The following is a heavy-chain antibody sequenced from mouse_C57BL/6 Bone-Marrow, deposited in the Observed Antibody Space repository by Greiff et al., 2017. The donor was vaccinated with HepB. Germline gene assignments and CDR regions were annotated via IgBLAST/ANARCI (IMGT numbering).Heavy chain of an antibody. V-gene: IGHV5-17*01. Sequence: EVKLMESGGGLVKPGGSLKLSCAASGFTFSDYGMHWVRQAPEKGLEWVAYISSGSSTIYYADTVKGRFTISRDNAKNTLFLQMNSLRSEDTAMYYCARGYYYGSSPFAYWGQGTLVTVSA. D-gene: IGHD1-1*01. CDR1: GFTFSDYG. CDR2: ISSGSSTI. CDR3: ARGYYYGSSPFAY. J-gene: IGHJ3*01.